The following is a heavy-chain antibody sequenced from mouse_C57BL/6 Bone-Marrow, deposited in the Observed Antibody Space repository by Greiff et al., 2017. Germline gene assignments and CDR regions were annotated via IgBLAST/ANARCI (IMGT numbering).Heavy chain of an antibody. CDR1: GYTFTDYN. CDR2: INPNNGGT. D-gene: IGHD2-14*01. CDR3: AGVYDGFAY. V-gene: IGHV1-18*01. J-gene: IGHJ3*01. Sequence: VQLQQSGPELVKPGASVKISCKASGYTFTDYNMDWVKQSHGKSLEWIGDINPNNGGTIYNQKFKGRATLTVDKSSSTAYMELRSLTSEDTAVYYCAGVYDGFAYWGQGTLVTVSA.